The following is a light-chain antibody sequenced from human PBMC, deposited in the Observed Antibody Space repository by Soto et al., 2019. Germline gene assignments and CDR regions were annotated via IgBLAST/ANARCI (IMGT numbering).Light chain of an antibody. CDR1: QSVSSN. J-gene: IGKJ1*01. CDR2: GAS. CDR3: QQYNNWPPFT. Sequence: ESVLTQSPGTLSLSPGERATLSCRASQSVSSNLAWYQQKPGQAPRLLIYGASTRATGIPARFSGSGSGTEFTLTISSLQSEDFAVYYCQQYNNWPPFTFGQGTKV. V-gene: IGKV3-15*01.